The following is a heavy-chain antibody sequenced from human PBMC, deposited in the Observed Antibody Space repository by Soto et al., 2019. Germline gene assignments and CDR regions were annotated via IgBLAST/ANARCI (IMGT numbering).Heavy chain of an antibody. Sequence: SETLSLTCAVYGGSFNGYYWSWIRQTPGKGLEWIGEINRIGITNYNPSLKSRVTISVDTSKHQFSLRLSSVTVADTAVYYCARGSPHLIGYDSTGLNDYWGPGTLVTVS. CDR3: ARGSPHLIGYDSTGLNDY. CDR2: INRIGIT. J-gene: IGHJ4*02. D-gene: IGHD3-22*01. V-gene: IGHV4-34*01. CDR1: GGSFNGYY.